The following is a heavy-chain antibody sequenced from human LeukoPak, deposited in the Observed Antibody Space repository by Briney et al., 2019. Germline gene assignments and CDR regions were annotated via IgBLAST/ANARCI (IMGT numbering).Heavy chain of an antibody. D-gene: IGHD3-3*01. J-gene: IGHJ4*02. Sequence: SETLSLTCTVSGGSISSYYWSWIRQPPGKGLEWIGYIYYSGSTNYNPSLKSRVTISVDTSKNQFSLKLSSVTAADTAVYYCARFYVGCDFWSGHPRAFDYWGQGTLVTVSS. CDR2: IYYSGST. CDR1: GGSISSYY. CDR3: ARFYVGCDFWSGHPRAFDY. V-gene: IGHV4-59*01.